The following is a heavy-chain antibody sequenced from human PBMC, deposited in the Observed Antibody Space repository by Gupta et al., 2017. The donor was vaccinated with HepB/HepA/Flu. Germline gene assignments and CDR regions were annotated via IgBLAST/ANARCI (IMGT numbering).Heavy chain of an antibody. CDR2: IFYSGST. Sequence: QVQLQESGPGLVKPSQTLSLTCTVSGASINSGDYFWSWIRQPPGKALEWIGYIFYSGSTYYNQSLSSRVIISIDMSKNQFSLRLNSVTAADTAVYYCDRFDYGDWLDSWGQGTRVTVSS. CDR3: DRFDYGDWLDS. D-gene: IGHD4-17*01. CDR1: GASINSGDYF. V-gene: IGHV4-30-4*01. J-gene: IGHJ5*01.